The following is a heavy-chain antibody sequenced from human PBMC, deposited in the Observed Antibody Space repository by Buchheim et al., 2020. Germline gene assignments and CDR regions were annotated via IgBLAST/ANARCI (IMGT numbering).Heavy chain of an antibody. CDR2: IKLDGGGT. Sequence: QVQLVQSGAEVKNPGASVKVSCEASGYTFTTYYIHWVRQAPGQGLEWMGIIKLDGGGTTYAQTFQGRVTVTSDTSTSTVYMELRTRRTDDPYAYHCARQSAHTHHLEVWG. CDR3: ARQSAHTHHLEV. CDR1: GYTFTTYY. J-gene: IGHJ3*01. V-gene: IGHV1-46*01.